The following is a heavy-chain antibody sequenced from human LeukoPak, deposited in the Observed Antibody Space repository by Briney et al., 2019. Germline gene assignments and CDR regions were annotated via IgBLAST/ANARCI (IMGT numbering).Heavy chain of an antibody. CDR1: GYTFTSYG. Sequence: ASVKVSCKASGYTFTSYGISWVRQAPGQGLEWMGWISAYNGNTNYAQKLQGRVTMTTDTSTSTAYMELRSLRSDDTAVYYCARAYGSGSYYPHFDYWGQGTLVTVSS. J-gene: IGHJ4*02. CDR3: ARAYGSGSYYPHFDY. CDR2: ISAYNGNT. D-gene: IGHD3-10*01. V-gene: IGHV1-18*01.